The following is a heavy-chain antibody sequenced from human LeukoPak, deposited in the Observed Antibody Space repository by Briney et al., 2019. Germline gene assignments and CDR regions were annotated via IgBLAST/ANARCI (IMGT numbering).Heavy chain of an antibody. CDR3: ARKRGALLYYYGMDV. J-gene: IGHJ6*02. D-gene: IGHD2-15*01. CDR2: ISAYNGNT. Sequence: GASVKVSCKASGYTFTSYGISWVRQAPGQGLEWMGWISAYNGNTNYAQKLQGRVTMTTDTSTSTAYMELRSLRSGDTAVYYCARKRGALLYYYGMDVWGQGTTVTVPS. CDR1: GYTFTSYG. V-gene: IGHV1-18*01.